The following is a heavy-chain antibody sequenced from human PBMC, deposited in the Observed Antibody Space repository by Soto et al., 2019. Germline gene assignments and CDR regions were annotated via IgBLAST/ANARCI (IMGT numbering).Heavy chain of an antibody. CDR3: ARSTTVTTASHYYYYYGMDV. CDR1: GYTFTSYA. D-gene: IGHD4-4*01. CDR2: INAGNGNT. J-gene: IGHJ6*02. Sequence: ASVKVSCKASGYTFTSYAMHWARQAPGQRLEWMGWINAGNGNTKYSQKFQGRVTITRDTSASTAYMELSSLRSEDTAVYYCARSTTVTTASHYYYYYGMDVWGQGTTVTVSS. V-gene: IGHV1-3*01.